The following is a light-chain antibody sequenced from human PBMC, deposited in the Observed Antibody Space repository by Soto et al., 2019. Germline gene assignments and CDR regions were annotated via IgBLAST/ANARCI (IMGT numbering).Light chain of an antibody. CDR3: SSFTSSSTRV. J-gene: IGLJ2*01. Sequence: QSALTQPASVSGSPGQSITISCTGTSSDVGAYNYGSWFQQYPGKAPKLMIYDVSSRPSAVSDRFSGSKSGNTASLTISGLQAEDEADYYCSSFTSSSTRVFGGWTKLTVL. CDR1: SSDVGAYNY. V-gene: IGLV2-14*01. CDR2: DVS.